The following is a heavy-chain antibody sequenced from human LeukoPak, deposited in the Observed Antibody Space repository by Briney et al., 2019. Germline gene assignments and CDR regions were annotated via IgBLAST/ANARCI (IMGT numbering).Heavy chain of an antibody. CDR1: GFTFGAYS. CDR2: ISWNSGTI. J-gene: IGHJ4*02. D-gene: IGHD7-27*01. V-gene: IGHV3-9*01. Sequence: GGSLRLSCAASGFTFGAYSMHWVRQVPGKDLEWVSGISWNSGTIDYVDSVRGRFAISRDNAKSSLYLQMNSLRADYTALYYCAKGNWGSPFDSWGQGTLVAVSS. CDR3: AKGNWGSPFDS.